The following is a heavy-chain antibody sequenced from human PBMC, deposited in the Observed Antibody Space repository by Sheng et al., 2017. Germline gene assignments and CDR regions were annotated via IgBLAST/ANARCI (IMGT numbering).Heavy chain of an antibody. CDR2: IYTSEST. Sequence: QVQLQESGPGLVKPSQTLSLTCTVSGGSISSGSYYWSWIRQPAGKGLEWIGHIYTSESTNYNPSLKSRVTISVDTSKNQFSLKLSSVTAADTAVYYCAREYHDYGDYPFDYWGQGTLVTVSS. CDR1: GGSISSGSYY. CDR3: AREYHDYGDYPFDY. V-gene: IGHV4-61*02. J-gene: IGHJ4*02. D-gene: IGHD4-17*01.